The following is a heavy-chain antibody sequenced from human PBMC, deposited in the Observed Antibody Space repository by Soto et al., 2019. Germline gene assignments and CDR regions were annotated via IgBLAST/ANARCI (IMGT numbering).Heavy chain of an antibody. Sequence: GGSLRLSCAASGFTFSSYSMNWVRQAPGKGLEWVSSISSSSSYIYYADSVKGRFTISRDNAKNSLYLQMNSLRAEDTAVYYCARRDGSGSYRDFDYWGQGTLVTVSS. CDR3: ARRDGSGSYRDFDY. V-gene: IGHV3-21*01. D-gene: IGHD3-10*01. CDR1: GFTFSSYS. CDR2: ISSSSSYI. J-gene: IGHJ4*02.